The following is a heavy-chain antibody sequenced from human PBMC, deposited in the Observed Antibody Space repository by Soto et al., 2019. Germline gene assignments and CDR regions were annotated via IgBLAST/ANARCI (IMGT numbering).Heavy chain of an antibody. J-gene: IGHJ4*02. CDR1: GFTFSSYA. Sequence: GSLSLSCAASGFTFSSYAMSWVRPSPGKGLEWVSAIPGSGTSTYYAGSVKGRFTISRDNSKNTLYLQMNSLRVEDTAVYYCAKIGSSSSVSLPLVLLDYWGQGALVTVSS. CDR2: IPGSGTST. D-gene: IGHD6-6*01. V-gene: IGHV3-23*01. CDR3: AKIGSSSSVSLPLVLLDY.